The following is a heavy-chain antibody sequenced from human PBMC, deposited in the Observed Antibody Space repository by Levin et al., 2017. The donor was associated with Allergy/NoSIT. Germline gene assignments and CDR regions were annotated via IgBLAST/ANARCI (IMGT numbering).Heavy chain of an antibody. J-gene: IGHJ4*02. CDR3: ARVGYDILTGYHYYFDY. CDR2: ISSSSSTI. V-gene: IGHV3-48*01. CDR1: GFTFSSYS. D-gene: IGHD3-9*01. Sequence: GGSLRLSCAASGFTFSSYSMNWVRQAPGKGLEWVSYISSSSSTIYYADSVKGRFTISRDNAKNSLYLQMNSLRAEDTAVYYCARVGYDILTGYHYYFDYWGQGTLVTVSS.